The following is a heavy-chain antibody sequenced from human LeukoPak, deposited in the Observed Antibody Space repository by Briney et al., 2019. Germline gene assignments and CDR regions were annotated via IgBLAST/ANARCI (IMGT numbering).Heavy chain of an antibody. CDR3: ARGIYEQWLIGQRRYYFDY. V-gene: IGHV3-53*01. Sequence: PGGSLRLSCAASGFTLGSYWMAWVRQAPGKGLEWVSVIYSGGNTYYADSVKGRFTISRDTSKNTLYLQMNSLRAEDTAVYYCARGIYEQWLIGQRRYYFDYWGQGTLVTVSS. CDR2: IYSGGNT. CDR1: GFTLGSYW. D-gene: IGHD6-19*01. J-gene: IGHJ4*02.